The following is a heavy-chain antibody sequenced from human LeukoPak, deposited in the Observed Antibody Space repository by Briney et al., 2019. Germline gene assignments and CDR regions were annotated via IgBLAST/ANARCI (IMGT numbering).Heavy chain of an antibody. Sequence: ASVKVSCKASGNTFTGYYIHWVRQAPGQGLEWMGWINPNSGGTKSAQSFQGRVTMTRDTSINTAYMELSRLTSDDTAVYYCSYLWFGVYDYFDYWGQGTLVTVSS. D-gene: IGHD3-10*01. J-gene: IGHJ4*02. CDR1: GNTFTGYY. V-gene: IGHV1-2*02. CDR2: INPNSGGT. CDR3: SYLWFGVYDYFDY.